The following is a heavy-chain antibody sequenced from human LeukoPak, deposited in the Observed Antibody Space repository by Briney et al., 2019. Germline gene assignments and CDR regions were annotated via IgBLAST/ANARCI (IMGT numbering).Heavy chain of an antibody. CDR3: ARNASDSGTSYFDY. J-gene: IGHJ4*02. Sequence: SETLSLTCTVSGGSISSSTSYWGWIRQPPGKGLEWIGSIYYSGSTSYNPSFKSRVTISVDTSQKQFSLKLDSVTAADTAVYYCARNASDSGTSYFDYWGQGTLVTVSS. CDR2: IYYSGST. D-gene: IGHD1-26*01. CDR1: GGSISSSTSY. V-gene: IGHV4-39*01.